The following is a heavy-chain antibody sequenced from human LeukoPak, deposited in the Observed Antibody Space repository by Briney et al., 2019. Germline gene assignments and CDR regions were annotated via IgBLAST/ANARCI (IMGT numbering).Heavy chain of an antibody. CDR1: GGTFSSYA. Sequence: SVKVSCKASGGTFSSYAISWVRQAPGQGLEWMGGIIPIFGTANYAQKFRGRVTITADESTSTAYMELSSLRSEDTAVYYCARGSKVVPAAILRYYYYYGMDVWGQGTTVTVSS. CDR3: ARGSKVVPAAILRYYYYYGMDV. J-gene: IGHJ6*02. CDR2: IIPIFGTA. D-gene: IGHD2-2*02. V-gene: IGHV1-69*13.